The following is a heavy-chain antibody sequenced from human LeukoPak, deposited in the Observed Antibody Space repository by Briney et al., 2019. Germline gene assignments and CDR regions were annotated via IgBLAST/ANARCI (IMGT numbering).Heavy chain of an antibody. CDR2: IYSGGST. Sequence: GGSLRLSCAASGFTFSSYWMNWVRQAPGKGLEWVSVIYSGGSTYYADSVKGRFTISRDNYKNTLYLQMNSLTAEDTAVYYCARAPANHYYDSSGYWYFDLWGRGTLVTVSS. J-gene: IGHJ2*01. CDR3: ARAPANHYYDSSGYWYFDL. D-gene: IGHD3-22*01. V-gene: IGHV3-53*01. CDR1: GFTFSSYW.